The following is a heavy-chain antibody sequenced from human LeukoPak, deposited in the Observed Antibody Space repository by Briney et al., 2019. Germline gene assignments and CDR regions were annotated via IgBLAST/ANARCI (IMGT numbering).Heavy chain of an antibody. Sequence: GVSLRLSWAASGLTLDDYGITCVRQAPGEGLESVTDINWSGVSTGYADSVKGRFNISRDNAKNSLYLQMNSLRVEDTAFYYCARDRGSGSYSYWYFDLWGRGTLVTVSS. J-gene: IGHJ2*01. CDR3: ARDRGSGSYSYWYFDL. CDR1: GLTLDDYG. CDR2: INWSGVST. V-gene: IGHV3-20*04. D-gene: IGHD3-10*01.